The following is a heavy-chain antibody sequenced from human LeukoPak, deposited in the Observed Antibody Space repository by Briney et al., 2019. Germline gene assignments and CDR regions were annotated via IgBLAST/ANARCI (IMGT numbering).Heavy chain of an antibody. Sequence: ASVKVSCKASGGTFSSYAISWVRQAPGQGLEWMGGIIPIFGTANYAQKFQGRVTITADESTSTAYMELSSLRSEDTAVYYCARGPRYYYGSGCYSQGARYYYYMDVWGKGTTVTVSS. CDR3: ARGPRYYYGSGCYSQGARYYYYMDV. V-gene: IGHV1-69*13. D-gene: IGHD3-10*01. CDR1: GGTFSSYA. J-gene: IGHJ6*03. CDR2: IIPIFGTA.